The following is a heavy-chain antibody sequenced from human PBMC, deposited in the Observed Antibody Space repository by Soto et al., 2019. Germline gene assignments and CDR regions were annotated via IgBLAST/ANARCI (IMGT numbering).Heavy chain of an antibody. CDR2: ISGSGGST. J-gene: IGHJ5*02. Sequence: GGSLRLSCAASGFTFSSYAMSWVRQAPGKGLEWVSAISGSGGSTYYADSVKGRFTISRDNSKNTLYLQMNSLRAEDTAVDYCARACYYYDSSGYPGWFDPWGQGTLVTVSS. V-gene: IGHV3-23*01. CDR3: ARACYYYDSSGYPGWFDP. D-gene: IGHD3-22*01. CDR1: GFTFSSYA.